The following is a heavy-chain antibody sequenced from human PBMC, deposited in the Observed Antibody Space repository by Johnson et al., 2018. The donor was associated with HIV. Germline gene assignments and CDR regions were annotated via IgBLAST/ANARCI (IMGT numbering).Heavy chain of an antibody. CDR2: LRYDGSDN. D-gene: IGHD3-22*01. CDR1: GFTFSSYG. Sequence: QVQLVESGGGVVQPGGSLRLSCAASGFTFSSYGMYWVRQAPDKGLEWVAFLRYDGSDNHYAASVKGRFTIFRDNSKSTLYLQMGSLRPEDMGIYYCAIPYYFDSGTYRWGQGTMVTVSS. J-gene: IGHJ3*01. CDR3: AIPYYFDSGTYR. V-gene: IGHV3-30*02.